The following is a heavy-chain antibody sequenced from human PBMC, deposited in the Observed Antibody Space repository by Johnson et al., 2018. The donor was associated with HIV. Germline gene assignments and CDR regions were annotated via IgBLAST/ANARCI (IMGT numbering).Heavy chain of an antibody. V-gene: IGHV3-30*03. CDR1: GFTFSNYG. Sequence: QVQLVESGGGVVQPGRSLRLSCVASGFTFSNYGMHWVRQAPGKGLEWVAVISYDGSNKYYAASVKGRFTISRDNSKNTLYLQMGSLRAEDMAVYYCARGGGVVGNAFDIWGQGTMVTVSS. D-gene: IGHD1-26*01. J-gene: IGHJ3*02. CDR3: ARGGGVVGNAFDI. CDR2: ISYDGSNK.